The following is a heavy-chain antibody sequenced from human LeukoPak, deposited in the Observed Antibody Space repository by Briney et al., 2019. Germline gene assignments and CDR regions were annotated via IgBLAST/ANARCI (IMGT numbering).Heavy chain of an antibody. CDR2: ISWNSGSI. J-gene: IGHJ4*02. CDR3: AKGVDSPLYGDPFDY. CDR1: GFTFDDYA. V-gene: IGHV3-9*01. Sequence: GRSLRLSCAASGFTFDDYAMHWVRQAPGKGLEWVSGISWNSGSIGYADSVKGRFTISRDNAKNSLYLQMNSLRAEDTALYYCAKGVDSPLYGDPFDYWGQGTLVTVSS. D-gene: IGHD4-17*01.